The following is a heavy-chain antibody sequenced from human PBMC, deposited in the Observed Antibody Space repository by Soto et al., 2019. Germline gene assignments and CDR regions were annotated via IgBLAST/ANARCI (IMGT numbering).Heavy chain of an antibody. J-gene: IGHJ5*02. CDR2: IYYSGST. D-gene: IGHD1-26*01. CDR1: GGSISSYY. Sequence: TSETLSLTCTVSGGSISSYYWIWIRQPPGKGLEWIGYIYYSGSTNYNPSLKSRVTISVDTSKNQFSLKLSSVTAADTAVYYCARVGVGARFDPWGQGTLLTVSS. V-gene: IGHV4-59*01. CDR3: ARVGVGARFDP.